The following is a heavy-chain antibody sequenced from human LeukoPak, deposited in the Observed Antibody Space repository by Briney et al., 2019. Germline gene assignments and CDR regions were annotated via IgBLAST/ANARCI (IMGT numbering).Heavy chain of an antibody. CDR3: ARADRLDGGPYLIGP. J-gene: IGHJ5*02. Sequence: ASVKVSCKTSGYSFTDYYMHWVRQAPGQGLEWMGWINPNSGGTSSAQKFQGRVTMTRDTSITTVYMEVSWLTSDNTAIYYCARADRLDGGPYLIGPWGQGTLVTVSS. D-gene: IGHD2-21*01. CDR2: INPNSGGT. CDR1: GYSFTDYY. V-gene: IGHV1-2*02.